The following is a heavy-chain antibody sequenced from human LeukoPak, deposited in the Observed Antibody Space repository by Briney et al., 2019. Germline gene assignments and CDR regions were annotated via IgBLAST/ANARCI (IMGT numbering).Heavy chain of an antibody. CDR2: ISAYNGNT. Sequence: ASVKVSCKASGYTFTSYGISWVRQAPGQGLEWMGWISAYNGNTNYAQKLQGRVTMTTDTSTSTAYMELRSLRSGDTAVYYCARDRSRATTGAFDIWGQGTMVTVSS. V-gene: IGHV1-18*01. CDR3: ARDRSRATTGAFDI. D-gene: IGHD1-26*01. CDR1: GYTFTSYG. J-gene: IGHJ3*02.